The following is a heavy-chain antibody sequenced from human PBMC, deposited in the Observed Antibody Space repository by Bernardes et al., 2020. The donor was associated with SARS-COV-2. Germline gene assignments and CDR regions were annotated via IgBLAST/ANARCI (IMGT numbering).Heavy chain of an antibody. CDR2: ISTYNGNT. Sequence: ASVKVSCKASGYTLTNYGINWVRQAPGQGLEWMGWISTYNGNTKNAQKFQGRVTMTTDTSTSTAYMELRSLRSDDTAVYYCARGMTTVTTSALGYFDYWGQGTLVTVSS. D-gene: IGHD4-17*01. CDR3: ARGMTTVTTSALGYFDY. J-gene: IGHJ4*02. V-gene: IGHV1-18*01. CDR1: GYTLTNYG.